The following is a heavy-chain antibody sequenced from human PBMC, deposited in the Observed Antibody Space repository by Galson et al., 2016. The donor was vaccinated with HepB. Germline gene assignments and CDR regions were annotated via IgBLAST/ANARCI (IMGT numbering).Heavy chain of an antibody. J-gene: IGHJ4*02. V-gene: IGHV3-15*01. Sequence: SLRLSCAASGFTFTNAWMSWIRQAPGKGLEWVGRIRSKTDGGATDYAAPVKGRFTISRDDSINTLFLQMDSLKTEDTAVYYCTTDPARYNWNALDYWGQGTRVTVSS. CDR3: TTDPARYNWNALDY. D-gene: IGHD1-1*01. CDR1: GFTFTNAW. CDR2: IRSKTDGGAT.